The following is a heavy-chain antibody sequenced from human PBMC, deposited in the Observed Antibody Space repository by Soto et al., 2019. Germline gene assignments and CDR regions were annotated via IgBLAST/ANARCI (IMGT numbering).Heavy chain of an antibody. Sequence: QVALQQWGAGLLKPSQTLSLTCAVYGESFNDYFWTWIRQSPGGGLEWLAEVHHTGTSYYNPSLKSRLAVSVDTSRNHFSLNLTSLTAADTATYYCARRKDSSRYFYGMDVWGQGTTVVVSS. J-gene: IGHJ6*02. CDR1: GESFNDYF. CDR3: ARRKDSSRYFYGMDV. D-gene: IGHD6-13*01. V-gene: IGHV4-34*02. CDR2: VHHTGTS.